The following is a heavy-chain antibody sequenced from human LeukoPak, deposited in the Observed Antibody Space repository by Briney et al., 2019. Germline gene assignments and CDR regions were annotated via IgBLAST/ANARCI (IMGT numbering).Heavy chain of an antibody. D-gene: IGHD5-12*01. J-gene: IGHJ4*02. Sequence: GSSRLSCAASGFTSSMSWMHWVRQAPGKGLVWVSGIHTDDRSANYADSVKGRFTISRDNAKNTVYLQMNSLRAEDTAVYYCARVLGASPQGGQWGQEPLVAVSS. CDR2: IHTDDRSA. CDR3: ARVLGASPQGGQ. CDR1: GFTSSMSW. V-gene: IGHV3-74*01.